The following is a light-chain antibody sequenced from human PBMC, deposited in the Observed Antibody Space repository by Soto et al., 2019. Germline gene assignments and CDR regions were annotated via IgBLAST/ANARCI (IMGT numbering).Light chain of an antibody. CDR1: QNLGTLY. CDR2: SAS. J-gene: IGKJ1*01. V-gene: IGKV3-20*01. CDR3: QQYAGSPRT. Sequence: EIVLTQSPGTLSLSPGERGTLSCRASQNLGTLYLAWFQQKSGQAPMLLIYSASRRATGIPDRFTGSGSGTDFTLTINRVEPEDFAVYFCQQYAGSPRTSGPGTKVDIK.